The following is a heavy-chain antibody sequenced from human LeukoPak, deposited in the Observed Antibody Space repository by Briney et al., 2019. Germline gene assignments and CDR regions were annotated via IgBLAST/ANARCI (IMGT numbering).Heavy chain of an antibody. D-gene: IGHD3/OR15-3a*01. CDR2: ISRSSSSK. J-gene: IGHJ3*02. CDR3: ARVHRTGWVVDAFDI. CDR1: GFIFSTYS. V-gene: IGHV3-48*01. Sequence: GGSLRLSCAASGFIFSTYSMNWVRQAPGKGLEWVAYISRSSSSKHYADSVKGRFTISRDNSKNTLYLQMNSLRAEDTAVYYCARVHRTGWVVDAFDIWGQGTMVTVSS.